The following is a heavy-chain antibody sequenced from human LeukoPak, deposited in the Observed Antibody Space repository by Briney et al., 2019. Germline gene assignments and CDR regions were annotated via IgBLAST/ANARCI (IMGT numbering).Heavy chain of an antibody. CDR3: ARDPRYYSDLYYFDY. V-gene: IGHV3-48*04. CDR2: ISSSSSTI. D-gene: IGHD3-22*01. Sequence: GGSLRLSCAASGFSFSSCSMNWVRQAPGKGLEWVSYISSSSSTIYYADSVKGRFTISRDNAKSSLFLQMNSLRAEDTAVYYCARDPRYYSDLYYFDYWGQGALVTVSS. CDR1: GFSFSSCS. J-gene: IGHJ4*02.